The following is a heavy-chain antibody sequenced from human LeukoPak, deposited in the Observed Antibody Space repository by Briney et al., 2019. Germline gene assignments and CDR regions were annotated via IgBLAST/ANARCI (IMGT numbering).Heavy chain of an antibody. V-gene: IGHV3-23*01. J-gene: IGHJ4*02. CDR2: ISSSGNT. D-gene: IGHD6-13*01. CDR3: VKGRISEDGLDF. Sequence: GGSLRLSCAASGFTFSRSAMTWVRQTPGEGLDWVSSISSSGNTYYADSVKGRFTISRDNSKNMLYLQMNSLRAEDTAVYYCVKGRISEDGLDFWGQGTLVTVSS. CDR1: GFTFSRSA.